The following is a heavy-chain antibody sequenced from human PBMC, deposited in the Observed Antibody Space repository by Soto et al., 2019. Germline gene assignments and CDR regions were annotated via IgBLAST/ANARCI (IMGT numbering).Heavy chain of an antibody. J-gene: IGHJ4*02. V-gene: IGHV3-23*01. D-gene: IGHD6-19*01. Sequence: VVSLRFPCLASRRRLTRCDMCWVRHTPGKWLEWASGLNGSRFNSYYATSVKGLFTISRDNSKNTLYLQMNSLTVEDTAVYYCANSDYSSGWFQIPPYYCGQATLVTV. CDR1: RRRLTRCD. CDR3: ANSDYSSGWFQIPPYY. CDR2: LNGSRFNS.